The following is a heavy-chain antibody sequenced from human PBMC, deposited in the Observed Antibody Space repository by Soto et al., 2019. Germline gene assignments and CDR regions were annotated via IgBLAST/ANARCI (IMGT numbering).Heavy chain of an antibody. D-gene: IGHD3-22*01. V-gene: IGHV5-51*01. CDR1: GNSFTSYW. CDR3: ARALSGYYDSNGYLRVWGMDV. J-gene: IGHJ6*02. CDR2: INPGDSDT. Sequence: PGESLKISCKGSGNSFTSYWIGWVRQMPGKGLEWMGIINPGDSDTRYSPSSQGQVTISVDKSISTAYLQWRTLKASDTAMYYCARALSGYYDSNGYLRVWGMDVWGQGNTVTVSS.